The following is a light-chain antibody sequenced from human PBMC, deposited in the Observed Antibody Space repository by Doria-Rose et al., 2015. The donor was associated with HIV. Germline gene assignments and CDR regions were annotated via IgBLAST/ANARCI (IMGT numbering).Light chain of an antibody. CDR2: WAS. V-gene: IGKV4-1*01. Sequence: TQSPASLGMSLGESATLNCKSNQSLLYTSKNYLAWYQQKPGQPPKLLIYWASTRQSVVPARFSGSGSRTEFTLTISSLEAEDVAVYYCQQYYDTPSFGPGTTVDIK. CDR3: QQYYDTPS. CDR1: QSLLYTSKNY. J-gene: IGKJ3*01.